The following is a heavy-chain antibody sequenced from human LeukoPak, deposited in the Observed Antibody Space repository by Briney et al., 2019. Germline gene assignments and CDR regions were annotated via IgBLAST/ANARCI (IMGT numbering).Heavy chain of an antibody. D-gene: IGHD6-13*01. J-gene: IGHJ4*02. CDR3: ARDDNGEQQPPGDY. V-gene: IGHV1-18*01. CDR1: GYTFTSYG. CDR2: ISAYNGNT. Sequence: ASVKVSCKASGYTFTSYGIRWVRPAPGQGLAWMGWISAYNGNTNYAQKLQGRVTMTTDTSTSTAYMELRSLRSDDTAVYYCARDDNGEQQPPGDYWGQGTLVTVSS.